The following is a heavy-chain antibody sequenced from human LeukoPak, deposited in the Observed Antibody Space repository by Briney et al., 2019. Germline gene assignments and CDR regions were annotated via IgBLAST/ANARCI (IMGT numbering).Heavy chain of an antibody. V-gene: IGHV4-61*08. CDR2: IYYSGST. CDR3: ARAEDTSVRGVPYIFDY. Sequence: NPSETLSLTCTVSGGSISSGDYYWSWIRQPPGKGLEWIGYIYYSGSTNYNPSLKSRVTISVDTSKNQFSLKLSSVTAADTAVYYCARAEDTSVRGVPYIFDYWGQGTLVTVSS. J-gene: IGHJ4*02. D-gene: IGHD3-10*01. CDR1: GGSISSGDYY.